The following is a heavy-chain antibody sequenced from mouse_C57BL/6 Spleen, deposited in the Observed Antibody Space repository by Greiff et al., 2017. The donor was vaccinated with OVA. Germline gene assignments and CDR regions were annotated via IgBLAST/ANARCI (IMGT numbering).Heavy chain of an antibody. J-gene: IGHJ4*01. D-gene: IGHD1-1*01. CDR1: GYSITSGYY. CDR2: ISYDGSN. Sequence: EVQLQESGPGLVKPSQSLSLTCSVTGYSITSGYYWNWIRQFPGNKLEWMGYISYDGSNNYNPSLKNRISITRDTSKNQFFLKLNSVTTEDTATYYCARDRTTVVAPVDYWGQGTSVTVSS. V-gene: IGHV3-6*01. CDR3: ARDRTTVVAPVDY.